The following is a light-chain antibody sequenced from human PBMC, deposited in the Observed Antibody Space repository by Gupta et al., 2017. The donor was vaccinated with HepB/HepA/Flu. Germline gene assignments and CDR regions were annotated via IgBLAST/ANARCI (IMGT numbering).Light chain of an antibody. CDR3: QQDGSWPQLT. CDR2: GAS. CDR1: PSVSSSY. J-gene: IGKJ5*01. Sequence: EIVLTQSTRALSLSPGERATLPCRASPSVSSSYLAWYQQKPGQAPRLLIYGASNRDTGIPDRFSGSGYGIDFTLTISRREPEDFAVYYCQQDGSWPQLTFGQGTQLEIK. V-gene: IGKV3-20*01.